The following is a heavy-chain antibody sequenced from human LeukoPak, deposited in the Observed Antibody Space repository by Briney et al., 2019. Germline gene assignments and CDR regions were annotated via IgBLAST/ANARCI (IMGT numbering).Heavy chain of an antibody. Sequence: GGSLRLSCAASGFTFSSYAMHWVRQAPGKGLEWVPVISYDGSNKYYADSVKGRFTISRDNSKNTLYLQMNSLRAEDTAVYYCARVGYCSSTSCSPGAFDIWGQGTMVTVSS. D-gene: IGHD2-2*01. CDR2: ISYDGSNK. CDR3: ARVGYCSSTSCSPGAFDI. V-gene: IGHV3-30-3*01. J-gene: IGHJ3*02. CDR1: GFTFSSYA.